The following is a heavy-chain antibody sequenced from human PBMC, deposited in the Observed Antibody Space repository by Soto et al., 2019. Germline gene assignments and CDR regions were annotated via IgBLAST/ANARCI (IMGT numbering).Heavy chain of an antibody. CDR3: MRGGWGDSPIDY. D-gene: IGHD1-26*01. J-gene: IGHJ4*02. V-gene: IGHV1-2*02. CDR1: GYTFSGYY. Sequence: ASVKVSCKTSGYTFSGYYVHWARRAPGRGFQWLGWINPSNEITTFSEFFQGRITMTRDTSTNTVHMEVTRLTSDDTAVYYCMRGGWGDSPIDYWGQGTQVTVSS. CDR2: INPSNEIT.